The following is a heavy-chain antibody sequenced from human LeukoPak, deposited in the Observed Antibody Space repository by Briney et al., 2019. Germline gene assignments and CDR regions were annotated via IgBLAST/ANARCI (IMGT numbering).Heavy chain of an antibody. CDR2: IYYSGST. J-gene: IGHJ4*02. Sequence: SETLSLTCTVSGGSISSSSYYWGWIRQPPGKGLEWIGSIYYSGSTYYDPSLKSRVTISVDTSKNQFSLKLSSVTAADTAVYYCARHRTTVTTALIWGQGTLVTVSS. CDR1: GGSISSSSYY. CDR3: ARHRTTVTTALI. D-gene: IGHD4-17*01. V-gene: IGHV4-39*01.